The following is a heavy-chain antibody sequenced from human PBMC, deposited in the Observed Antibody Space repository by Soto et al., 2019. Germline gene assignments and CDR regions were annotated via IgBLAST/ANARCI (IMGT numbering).Heavy chain of an antibody. CDR2: IVVGSGNT. Sequence: QMQLVQSGPEVKKPGTSVKVSCKASGFTFTSSAVQWVRQARGQRLEWIGWIVVGSGNTNYAQKFQERVTITRDMATSTAYMELSSLRSEDTAVDYCSADTAVAGTGCYFDLWGRGTLVTVSS. CDR1: GFTFTSSA. V-gene: IGHV1-58*01. J-gene: IGHJ2*01. CDR3: SADTAVAGTGCYFDL. D-gene: IGHD6-19*01.